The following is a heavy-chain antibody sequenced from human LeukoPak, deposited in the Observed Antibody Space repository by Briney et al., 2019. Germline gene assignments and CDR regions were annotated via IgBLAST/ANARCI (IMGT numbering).Heavy chain of an antibody. CDR2: ISGNGDST. CDR3: ARGRGSYSLDY. V-gene: IGHV3-23*01. CDR1: GFTFSSYA. Sequence: GGSLRLSCAASGFTFSSYAMGWVRQAPGKGLEWVSAISGNGDSTYYADSVKGRLTISRDNSKNTLYLQMNSLRAEDTAVYNCARGRGSYSLDYWGQGTLVTVSS. J-gene: IGHJ4*02. D-gene: IGHD3-10*01.